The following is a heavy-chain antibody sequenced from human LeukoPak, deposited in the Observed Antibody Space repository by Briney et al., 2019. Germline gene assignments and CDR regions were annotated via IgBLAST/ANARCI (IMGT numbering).Heavy chain of an antibody. V-gene: IGHV4-39*01. D-gene: IGHD3-3*01. Sequence: SETLSLTCTVSGGSISSSNYYWGWIRQPPGKGLEWIGNIYYSATTYHNPSLKRQFTIVVDTSKNQFSLKLSSVTAADTAVYYCAKSGGDFWSGYWFDPWGQGTLVTVSS. CDR1: GGSISSSNYY. CDR2: IYYSATT. CDR3: AKSGGDFWSGYWFDP. J-gene: IGHJ5*02.